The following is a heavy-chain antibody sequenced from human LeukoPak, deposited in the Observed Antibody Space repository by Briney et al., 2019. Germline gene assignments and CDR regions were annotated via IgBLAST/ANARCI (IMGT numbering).Heavy chain of an antibody. D-gene: IGHD3-10*01. CDR3: ARLSYGSGSPDP. Sequence: SETLSLTCTVSGGSISSSSYYWGWIRQPPGKGLEWIGSIYYSGSTYYNPPLKSRVTISVDTSKNQFSLKLSSVTAADTAVYYCARLSYGSGSPDPWGQGTLVTVSS. CDR2: IYYSGST. J-gene: IGHJ5*02. V-gene: IGHV4-39*01. CDR1: GGSISSSSYY.